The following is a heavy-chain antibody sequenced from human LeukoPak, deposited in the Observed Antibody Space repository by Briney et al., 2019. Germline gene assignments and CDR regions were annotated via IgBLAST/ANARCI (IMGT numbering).Heavy chain of an antibody. J-gene: IGHJ6*03. V-gene: IGHV3-43D*04. D-gene: IGHD3-3*01. CDR2: ISWDGGST. CDR1: GFTFDDYA. Sequence: PGGSLRLSCAASGFTFDDYAMHWVRQAPGKGLEWVSLISWDGGSTYYADSVKGRFTISRDNSKNSLYLQMNSLRAEDTALYYCAKGNLESDYYYYYMDVWGKGTTVTASS. CDR3: AKGNLESDYYYYYMDV.